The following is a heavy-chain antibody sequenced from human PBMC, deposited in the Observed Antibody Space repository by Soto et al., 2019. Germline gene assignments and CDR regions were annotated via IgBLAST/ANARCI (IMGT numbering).Heavy chain of an antibody. CDR2: IYYSGST. CDR3: ARDILMGSFLGVVKGYYYSGMDV. D-gene: IGHD3-3*01. Sequence: PSETLSLTCTVSGGSISSYYWSWIRQPPGKGLEWIGYIYYSGSTNYNPSLKSRVTISVDTSKNQFSLKLSSVTAADTAVYYCARDILMGSFLGVVKGYYYSGMDVGGKGTRVTVSS. J-gene: IGHJ6*04. V-gene: IGHV4-59*01. CDR1: GGSISSYY.